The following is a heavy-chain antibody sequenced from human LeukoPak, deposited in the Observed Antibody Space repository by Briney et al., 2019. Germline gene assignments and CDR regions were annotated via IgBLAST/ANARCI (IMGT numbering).Heavy chain of an antibody. CDR1: GGTFSSYA. CDR3: ASPRITMIVVVSHDAFEI. CDR2: IIPILGIA. V-gene: IGHV1-69*04. Sequence: SVKVSCKASGGTFSSYAISWVRQAPGQGLEWMGRIIPILGIANYAQKFQGRVTITADKSTSTAYMELSSLRSEDTAVYYCASPRITMIVVVSHDAFEIWGQGTMVTVSS. D-gene: IGHD3-22*01. J-gene: IGHJ3*02.